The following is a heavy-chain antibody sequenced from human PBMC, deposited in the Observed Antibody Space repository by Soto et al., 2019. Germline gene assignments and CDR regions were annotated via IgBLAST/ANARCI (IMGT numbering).Heavy chain of an antibody. CDR2: IYYSGST. CDR3: ARSRYYYDSSGYYYPYYFDY. J-gene: IGHJ4*02. CDR1: VGSISSGDYY. Sequence: SETLSLTCTVSVGSISSGDYYWSWIRQPPGKGLEWIGYIYYSGSTYYNPSLKSRVTISVDTSKNQFSLKLSSVTAADTAVYYCARSRYYYDSSGYYYPYYFDYWGQGTLVTVSS. D-gene: IGHD3-22*01. V-gene: IGHV4-30-4*01.